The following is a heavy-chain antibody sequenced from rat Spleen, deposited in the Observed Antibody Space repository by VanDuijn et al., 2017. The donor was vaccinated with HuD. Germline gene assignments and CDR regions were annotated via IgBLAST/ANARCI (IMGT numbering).Heavy chain of an antibody. Sequence: VQLVESDGGLVQPGRSLKLSCAASGFTFSDYYMAWVRQPPGKGLEWIAAISSGGSTYYNSALKSRLSISRDTSKTQVFLKMNSLQTEDTAMYFCAREIRGWYFDFWGPGTMVTVSS. CDR1: GFTFSDYY. CDR2: ISSGGST. D-gene: IGHD4-3*01. CDR3: AREIRGWYFDF. J-gene: IGHJ1*01. V-gene: IGHV2S12*01.